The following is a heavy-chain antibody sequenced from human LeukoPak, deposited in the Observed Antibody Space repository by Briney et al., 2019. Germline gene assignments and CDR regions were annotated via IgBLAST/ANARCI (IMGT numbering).Heavy chain of an antibody. V-gene: IGHV4-39*01. D-gene: IGHD6-13*01. J-gene: IGHJ4*02. Sequence: PSETLSLTCPVSGGSISSGNYYWGWIRQPPGKGLEWLGSIYYDGSTYYNPSLRSRVSISVDTSKNQFSLKLNSATAADTAVYYCRSSGTSWYADYWGQGTLVIVSS. CDR3: RSSGTSWYADY. CDR2: IYYDGST. CDR1: GGSISSGNYY.